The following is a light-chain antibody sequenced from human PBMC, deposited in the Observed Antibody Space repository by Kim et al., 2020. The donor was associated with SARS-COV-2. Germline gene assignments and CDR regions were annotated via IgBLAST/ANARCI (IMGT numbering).Light chain of an antibody. CDR2: AAS. V-gene: IGKV1-8*01. CDR3: QQYYSYPYT. Sequence: SASTGDRVTITCRASQGISSYLAWYQQKPGKAPKLLIYAASTLQSGVPLRFSGSGSGTEFTLTISCLQSEDFATYYCQQYYSYPYTFGQGTKLEI. J-gene: IGKJ2*01. CDR1: QGISSY.